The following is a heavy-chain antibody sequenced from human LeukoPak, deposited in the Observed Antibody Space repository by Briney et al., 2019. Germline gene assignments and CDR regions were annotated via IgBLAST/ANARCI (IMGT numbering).Heavy chain of an antibody. Sequence: SATLSLTWAVDGGSFSGYYWSWIRKPPGKGLEWIGEINHSGSTNYNPSLKSRVTISVDTSKNQFSLKLSSVTAADTAVYYCARGQALSTTKQRYYFDYWGQGTLVTVSS. D-gene: IGHD2/OR15-2a*01. V-gene: IGHV4-34*01. CDR1: GGSFSGYY. CDR2: INHSGST. J-gene: IGHJ4*02. CDR3: ARGQALSTTKQRYYFDY.